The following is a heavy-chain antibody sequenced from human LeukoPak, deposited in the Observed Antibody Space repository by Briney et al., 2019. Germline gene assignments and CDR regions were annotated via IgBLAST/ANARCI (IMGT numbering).Heavy chain of an antibody. D-gene: IGHD1-1*01. CDR2: ISGSGGST. CDR1: GFTFSTYA. J-gene: IGHJ4*02. V-gene: IGHV3-23*01. Sequence: PGGSLRLSCAASGFTFSTYAMSWVRHTPGKGLEWVSGISGSGGSTYYADSVKGRFTISRENAKNSLYLQMNNLRAEDTAVYYCARGYNWNDAFFDYWGQGTLVTVSS. CDR3: ARGYNWNDAFFDY.